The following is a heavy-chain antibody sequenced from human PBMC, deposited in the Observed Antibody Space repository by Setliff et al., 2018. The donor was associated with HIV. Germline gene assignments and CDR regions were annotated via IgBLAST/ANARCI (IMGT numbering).Heavy chain of an antibody. CDR2: ISGSGRGT. CDR1: GFTFSDYA. J-gene: IGHJ4*02. V-gene: IGHV3-23*01. Sequence: PGGSLRPSCAAFGFTFSDYAMSWVRQAPGKGLEWVSAISGSGRGTYYADSVKGRFTISRDNSKNTLYLQVNSLRTEDTAVYFCARDDRWVYNDYLDYWGQGTLVTVSS. D-gene: IGHD3-10*01. CDR3: ARDDRWVYNDYLDY.